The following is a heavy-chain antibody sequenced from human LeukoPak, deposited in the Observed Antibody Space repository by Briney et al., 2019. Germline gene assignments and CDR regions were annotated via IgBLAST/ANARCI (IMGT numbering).Heavy chain of an antibody. CDR2: ISYDGSNK. J-gene: IGHJ5*02. D-gene: IGHD3-22*01. V-gene: IGHV3-30*03. CDR1: GFTFSNYG. Sequence: GGSLRLSCAASGFTFSNYGMHWVRQAPGKGLEWVAVISYDGSNKNYVDSVKGRFTISRDNSKNTLYLQMSSLRGEDTAVYYCARSGYYYDSRGQNWFDPWGQGTLVTVSS. CDR3: ARSGYYYDSRGQNWFDP.